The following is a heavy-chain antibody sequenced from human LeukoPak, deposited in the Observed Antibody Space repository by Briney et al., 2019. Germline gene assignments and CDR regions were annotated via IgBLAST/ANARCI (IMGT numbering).Heavy chain of an antibody. D-gene: IGHD3-22*01. CDR2: INPNSGGT. Sequence: ASVKVSCKASGYTFTGYYIHWVRQAPGQGLEWMGWINPNSGGTNYAQKFQGRVTMTRDTSISTAYMELSRLRSDDTAVYYCARTVYYYDSSGYSFDAFDIWGQGTMVTVSS. V-gene: IGHV1-2*02. CDR1: GYTFTGYY. J-gene: IGHJ3*02. CDR3: ARTVYYYDSSGYSFDAFDI.